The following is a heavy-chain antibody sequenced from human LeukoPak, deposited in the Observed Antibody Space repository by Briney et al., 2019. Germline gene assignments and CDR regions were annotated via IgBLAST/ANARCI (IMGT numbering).Heavy chain of an antibody. J-gene: IGHJ4*02. CDR2: FDPEDGET. CDR1: GYTLTELS. CDR3: ATDVTEYCSTTSCYPYY. Sequence: ASVKVSCKVSGYTLTELSMHWVRQAPAQGLEWMGGFDPEDGETIYAQKFQGRVTMTEDTSTYTAYMELSSLRSEDTAVYYCATDVTEYCSTTSCYPYYWGQGTLVTVSS. V-gene: IGHV1-24*01. D-gene: IGHD2-2*01.